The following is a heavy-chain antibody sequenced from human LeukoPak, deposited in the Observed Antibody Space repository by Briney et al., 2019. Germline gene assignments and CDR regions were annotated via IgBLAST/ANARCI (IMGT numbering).Heavy chain of an antibody. CDR1: GGSISSHY. V-gene: IGHV4-59*11. Sequence: SETLSLTCTVSGGSISSHYWSWFRQPPGKGLEWIGYVYYTGSTNYNPSLKSRVTISVDTSKIQFSLNLNSVTAADTAVYFCARTRDDSSGYLSIDYWGQGSLVTVSS. J-gene: IGHJ4*02. D-gene: IGHD3-22*01. CDR3: ARTRDDSSGYLSIDY. CDR2: VYYTGST.